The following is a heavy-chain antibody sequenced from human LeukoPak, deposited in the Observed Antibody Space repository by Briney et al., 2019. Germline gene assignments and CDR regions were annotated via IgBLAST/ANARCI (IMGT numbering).Heavy chain of an antibody. J-gene: IGHJ4*02. CDR3: ARGMGYCSSTSCYIGN. D-gene: IGHD2-2*02. CDR1: GGSISSYY. CDR2: IYYSGST. Sequence: SETLSLTCTVSGGSISSYYWSWIRQPPGKGLEWIGYIYYSGSTNYNPSLKRRVTISVDTSKNQFSLKLSSVTAADTAVYYCARGMGYCSSTSCYIGNWGQGTLVTVSS. V-gene: IGHV4-59*12.